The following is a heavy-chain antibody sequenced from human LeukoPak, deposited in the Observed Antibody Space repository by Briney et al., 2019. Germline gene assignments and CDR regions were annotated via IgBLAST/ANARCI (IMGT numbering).Heavy chain of an antibody. V-gene: IGHV3-48*03. CDR1: GFTFSSYE. D-gene: IGHD4-17*01. J-gene: IGHJ6*03. Sequence: GGSLRLSCAASGFTFSSYEMNWVRQAPGKGLEWVSYISSSGSTIYYADSVKGRFTISRDNAKNSLYLQMNSLRAEDTALYYCARGAYGAASDYYYYMDVWGKGTTVTVSS. CDR2: ISSSGSTI. CDR3: ARGAYGAASDYYYYMDV.